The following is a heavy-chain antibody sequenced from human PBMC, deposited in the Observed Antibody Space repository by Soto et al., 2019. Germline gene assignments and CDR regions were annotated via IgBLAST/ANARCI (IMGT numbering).Heavy chain of an antibody. CDR1: GFTFNAYA. D-gene: IGHD2-15*01. CDR2: ISFDGSEA. CDR3: ASGRGYCRGSNSCSYFEYFRH. V-gene: IGHV3-30*03. J-gene: IGHJ1*01. Sequence: QVQVVESGGGVGQPGRSLRLSCAASGFTFNAYAMNWVRRAPGKGLEWVAVISFDGSEAYYADSLKGRFTVSRDNSKNMVYMQMASLRAEDTAVYYCASGRGYCRGSNSCSYFEYFRHWGRGTLVTVSS.